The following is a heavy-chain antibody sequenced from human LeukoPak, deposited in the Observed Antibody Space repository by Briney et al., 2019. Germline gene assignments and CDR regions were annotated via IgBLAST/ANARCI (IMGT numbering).Heavy chain of an antibody. Sequence: QPGGSLRLSCAATGFTFSSYGMSWVRQAPGKGLEWVSAISGSGGSTYYADSVKGRFTISRDNSKNTLYLQMNSLRAEDTAVYYCAKARNGYSAMTWGQGTLVTVSS. CDR3: AKARNGYSAMT. CDR1: GFTFSSYG. V-gene: IGHV3-23*01. CDR2: ISGSGGST. D-gene: IGHD5-12*01. J-gene: IGHJ5*02.